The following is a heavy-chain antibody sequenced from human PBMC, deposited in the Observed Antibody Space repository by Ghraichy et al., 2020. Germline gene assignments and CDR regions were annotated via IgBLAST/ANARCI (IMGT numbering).Heavy chain of an antibody. J-gene: IGHJ6*02. CDR3: APDLGYCSSGTCYPDYYSGRDV. CDR1: GFTLSNYA. CDR2: ITSTGTTM. V-gene: IGHV3-48*02. Sequence: GGSLRLSCAASGFTLSNYAMNWVRQAPGKGLEWVSYITSTGTTMYYADSVKGRFTLSRDSAKNSLFLQMNSLRDEDTALYYCAPDLGYCSSGTCYPDYYSGRDVGGHGTTVTVCS. D-gene: IGHD2-15*01.